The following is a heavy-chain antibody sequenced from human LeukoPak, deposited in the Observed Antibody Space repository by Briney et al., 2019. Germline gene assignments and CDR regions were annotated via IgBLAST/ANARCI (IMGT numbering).Heavy chain of an antibody. D-gene: IGHD3-16*01. CDR3: ARATDDEFYLYYGMDV. J-gene: IGHJ6*02. CDR1: GGSFSGYY. V-gene: IGHV4-34*01. Sequence: SETLFLTCAVYGGSFSGYYWNWIRQPPGRGLEWIGEISQSGSTNYNPSLKSRITMSVDTSKNQFSLQLRSMTAADTAVYFCARATDDEFYLYYGMDVWGQGTTVTVSS. CDR2: ISQSGST.